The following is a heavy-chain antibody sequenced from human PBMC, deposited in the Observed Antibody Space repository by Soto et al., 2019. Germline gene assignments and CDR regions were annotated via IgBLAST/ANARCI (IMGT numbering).Heavy chain of an antibody. V-gene: IGHV4-59*01. J-gene: IGHJ4*02. CDR2: IYYSGST. Sequence: SETLSLTCTVSGGSISSYYWSWIRQPPGKGLEWIGYIYYSGSTNYNPSLKSRVTISVDTSKNQFSLKLSSVTAADTAVYYCARDSYSILYFDYWGQETLVTVPS. D-gene: IGHD3-3*02. CDR1: GGSISSYY. CDR3: ARDSYSILYFDY.